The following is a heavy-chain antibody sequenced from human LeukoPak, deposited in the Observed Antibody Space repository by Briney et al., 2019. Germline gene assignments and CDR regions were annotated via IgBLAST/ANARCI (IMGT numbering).Heavy chain of an antibody. V-gene: IGHV3-13*01. CDR3: ARVHSPSGIFDY. Sequence: PGGSLRLSCAASGFTFSDYDMHWVRQATGKGLEWVSAIDTAGDTYYAGSVKGRFTISREIAKNSLYPQMNNLRAGDTAVYYCARVHSPSGIFDYWGQGTLVTVSS. CDR2: IDTAGDT. J-gene: IGHJ4*02. D-gene: IGHD1-26*01. CDR1: GFTFSDYD.